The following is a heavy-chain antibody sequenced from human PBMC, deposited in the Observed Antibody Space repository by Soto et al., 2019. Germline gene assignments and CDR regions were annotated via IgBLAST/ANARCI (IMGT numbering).Heavy chain of an antibody. D-gene: IGHD3-3*01. V-gene: IGHV1-69*13. CDR3: ARSAITLFGVVSIPPHYYSEMDV. CDR2: IIPIFGIG. Sequence: RASVKVSCKASGCTFNRYAISWVRQAPGQGLEWMGGIIPIFGIGNDAQRFQGRVTITADASTGTAYMELSSLRSEDTGVYYCARSAITLFGVVSIPPHYYSEMDVWGQGTTVTVS. J-gene: IGHJ6*02. CDR1: GCTFNRYA.